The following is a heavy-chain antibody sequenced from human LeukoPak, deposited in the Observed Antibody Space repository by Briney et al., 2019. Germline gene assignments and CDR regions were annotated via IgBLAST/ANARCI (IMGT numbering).Heavy chain of an antibody. V-gene: IGHV5-51*01. Sequence: GESLKISCKGSGYSFTNNWIVWVRQMPGKGLGWMGIIYPGDSDTRYSPSFQGQITISADKSINTAYLQWSSLQASDTAMYYCARDYYGSGSFYTFFDYWGQGTLVTVSS. D-gene: IGHD3-10*01. CDR1: GYSFTNNW. CDR2: IYPGDSDT. J-gene: IGHJ4*02. CDR3: ARDYYGSGSFYTFFDY.